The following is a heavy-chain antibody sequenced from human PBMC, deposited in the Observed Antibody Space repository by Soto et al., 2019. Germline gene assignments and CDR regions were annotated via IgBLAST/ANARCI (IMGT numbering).Heavy chain of an antibody. CDR3: ASLASKGTIVGVVRDY. Sequence: EVQLVESGGGLVQPGGSLRLSCAASGFTFSSYWMHWVRQAPGKGLVWVSRINSDGSSTSYADSVKGRFTISRDNAKNTLYLQMNSLRAVDTAVYYCASLASKGTIVGVVRDYWGQGTLVTVSS. V-gene: IGHV3-74*01. CDR1: GFTFSSYW. CDR2: INSDGSST. J-gene: IGHJ4*02. D-gene: IGHD3-3*01.